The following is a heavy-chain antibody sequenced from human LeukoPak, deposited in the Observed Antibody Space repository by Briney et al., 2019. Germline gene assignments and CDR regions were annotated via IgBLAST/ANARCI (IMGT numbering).Heavy chain of an antibody. Sequence: GASVKVSCKASGYTFTGYYMHWVRQAPGQGLEWMGWINPNSGGTNYAQKFQGRVTMTRDTSISTAYMELSRLRSDDTAVYYCARDSITMVRGVQDWGQGTMATVSS. D-gene: IGHD3-10*01. J-gene: IGHJ4*02. CDR1: GYTFTGYY. CDR2: INPNSGGT. CDR3: ARDSITMVRGVQD. V-gene: IGHV1-2*02.